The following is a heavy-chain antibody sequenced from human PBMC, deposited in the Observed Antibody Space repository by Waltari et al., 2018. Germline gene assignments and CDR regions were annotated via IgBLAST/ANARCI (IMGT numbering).Heavy chain of an antibody. CDR2: IRNRANNYIS. Sequence: EVQLVESGGGLVQPGGSLRLSCAGSGFTFSDYYMDWVRQAPGKGLGGLGRIRNRANNYISDYAASVQGRFTSSRDDSKNSLYLQMNSLKTEDTALYYCARARSESGYDLDHFDHWGQGTLVTVSS. D-gene: IGHD5-12*01. V-gene: IGHV3-72*01. CDR3: ARARSESGYDLDHFDH. CDR1: GFTFSDYY. J-gene: IGHJ4*02.